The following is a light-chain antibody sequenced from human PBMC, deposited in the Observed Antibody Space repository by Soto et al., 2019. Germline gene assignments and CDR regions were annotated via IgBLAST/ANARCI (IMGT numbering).Light chain of an antibody. CDR3: QQYNNWPYT. J-gene: IGKJ3*01. CDR2: GAS. Sequence: MVMTQSPATLSVSPGERATLSCRASQSVSTKLAWYQQKPGQAPRLLIYGASTRATGIPVRFSGSGSGTAFTLTISSLQSEDFAVYYCQQYNNWPYTFGPGTRVDIK. V-gene: IGKV3D-15*01. CDR1: QSVSTK.